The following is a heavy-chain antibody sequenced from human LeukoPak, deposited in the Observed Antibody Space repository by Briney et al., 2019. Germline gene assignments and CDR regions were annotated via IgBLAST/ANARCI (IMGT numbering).Heavy chain of an antibody. J-gene: IGHJ6*03. V-gene: IGHV1-69*05. CDR3: AGGYYYGSGSHVYYMDV. CDR2: IIPIFGTA. CDR1: GGTFSSYA. Sequence: GASVKVSCKASGGTFSSYAISWVRQAPGQGLEWMGGIIPIFGTANYAQKFQGRVTITTDESTSTAYMELSSLRSEDTAVYYCAGGYYYGSGSHVYYMDVWGKGTTVTVSS. D-gene: IGHD3-10*01.